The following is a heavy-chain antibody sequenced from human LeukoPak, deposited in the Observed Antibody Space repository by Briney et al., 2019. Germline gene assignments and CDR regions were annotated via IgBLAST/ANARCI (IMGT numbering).Heavy chain of an antibody. CDR2: ISYDGSNK. J-gene: IGHJ3*02. CDR3: AKDGPHDAFDI. V-gene: IGHV3-30*18. CDR1: GFTFSSYG. Sequence: GRSLRLSCAASGFTFSSYGMHWVRQAPGKGLEWVAVISYDGSNKYYADSVKGRFTISRDNSKNTLYLQMNSLRAEDTAVYYCAKDGPHDAFDIWGQGTMVTVSS.